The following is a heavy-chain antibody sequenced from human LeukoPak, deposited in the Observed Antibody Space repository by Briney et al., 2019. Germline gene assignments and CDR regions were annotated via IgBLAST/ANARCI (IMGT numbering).Heavy chain of an antibody. J-gene: IGHJ4*02. CDR2: IYHSGST. Sequence: SETPCLTPALSGGSTRSSNWWSWVRQPPGKALEWIGEIYHSGSTNYNPSLKSRVTISVDKSKNQFSLKLSSVTAADTAVYYCACIAAAPPYYFDYWGQGTLVTVSS. D-gene: IGHD6-13*01. V-gene: IGHV4-4*02. CDR3: ACIAAAPPYYFDY. CDR1: GGSTRSSNW.